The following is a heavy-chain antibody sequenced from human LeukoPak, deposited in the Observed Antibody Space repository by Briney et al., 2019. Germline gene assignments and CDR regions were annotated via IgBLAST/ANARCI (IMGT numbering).Heavy chain of an antibody. J-gene: IGHJ4*02. CDR1: GLTLNPYP. CDR2: VFRWGGSA. V-gene: IGHV3-23*01. D-gene: IGHD6-19*01. Sequence: GGSVTLLCGATGLTLNPYPKLWVRQATGEGLEWGSGVFRWGGSAHYQDSVKGRFTISRDHAKNTVDLEMSSRRAEDTAIYYCGKTTTGYSSGQRPAWPVDFWGQGTLVTVSS. CDR3: GKTTTGYSSGQRPAWPVDF.